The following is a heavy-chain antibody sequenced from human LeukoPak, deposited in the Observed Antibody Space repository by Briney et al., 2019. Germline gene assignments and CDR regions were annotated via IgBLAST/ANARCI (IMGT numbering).Heavy chain of an antibody. CDR2: IYYSGST. J-gene: IGHJ4*02. V-gene: IGHV4-59*08. CDR3: ARRMSIAAAGTPEIYFDY. Sequence: SETLSLTCTVSGGSISSYYWSWIRQPPGKGLEWIGYIYYSGSTNYNPSLKSRVTISVDTSKNQFSLKLSSVTAADTAVYYCARRMSIAAAGTPEIYFDYWGQGTLVTVSS. D-gene: IGHD6-13*01. CDR1: GGSISSYY.